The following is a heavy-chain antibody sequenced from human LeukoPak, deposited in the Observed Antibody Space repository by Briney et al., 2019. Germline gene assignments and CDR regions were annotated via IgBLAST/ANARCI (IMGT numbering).Heavy chain of an antibody. D-gene: IGHD3-10*01. Sequence: PSETLSLTCTVSGGSISSYYWSCSRQPAGKGLEWSGRIYTSGSTNYNPSLKSRVTMSVDTSKNQFSLKLSSVTAADTAVYYCARAVGSGSFQTYMDVWGKGTTVPISS. CDR3: ARAVGSGSFQTYMDV. J-gene: IGHJ6*03. CDR1: GGSISSYY. CDR2: IYTSGST. V-gene: IGHV4-4*07.